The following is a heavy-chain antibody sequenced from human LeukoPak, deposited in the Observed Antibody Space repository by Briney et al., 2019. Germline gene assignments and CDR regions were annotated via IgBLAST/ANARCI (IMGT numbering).Heavy chain of an antibody. CDR3: AKGERAYCGGDCYYDY. CDR1: GFTFSSYA. V-gene: IGHV3-23*01. CDR2: ISGSGGST. D-gene: IGHD2-21*02. Sequence: GGSLRLSCAASGFTFSSYAMSWVREAPGKGLEWVSAISGSGGSTYYADSVKGRFTISRDNSKNTLYLQMNSLRAEDTAVYYCAKGERAYCGGDCYYDYWGQGTLVTVSS. J-gene: IGHJ4*02.